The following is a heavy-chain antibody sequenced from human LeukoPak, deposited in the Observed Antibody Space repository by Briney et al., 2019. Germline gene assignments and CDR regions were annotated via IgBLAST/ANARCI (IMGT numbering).Heavy chain of an antibody. V-gene: IGHV3-7*02. J-gene: IGHJ4*02. CDR1: GFTFDSCW. D-gene: IGHD6-19*01. CDR3: ARVRSGWSDDY. CDR2: IKQDGSEK. Sequence: GGSLRLSCAASGFTFDSCWMSWVRQAPGKGLEWVANIKQDGSEKYYVDSVKGRFTISRDNAKNSLYLQMNSLRVEDTAVYYCARVRSGWSDDYWGQGTLVTVSS.